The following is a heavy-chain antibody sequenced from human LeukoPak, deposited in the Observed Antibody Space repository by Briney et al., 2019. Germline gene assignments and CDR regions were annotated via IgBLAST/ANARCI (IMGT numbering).Heavy chain of an antibody. V-gene: IGHV4-4*07. D-gene: IGHD4-23*01. CDR1: GVSISSYC. Sequence: SETLSLTCTVSGVSISSYCWSWIRQPAGKGLEWIGRFYTSGSTNYNPSLKSRVTMSVDTSKNQFSLKLKSVTAADTAVYYCARDRTVVGTYYYYGMDVWGQGTTVTVSS. CDR3: ARDRTVVGTYYYYGMDV. CDR2: FYTSGST. J-gene: IGHJ6*02.